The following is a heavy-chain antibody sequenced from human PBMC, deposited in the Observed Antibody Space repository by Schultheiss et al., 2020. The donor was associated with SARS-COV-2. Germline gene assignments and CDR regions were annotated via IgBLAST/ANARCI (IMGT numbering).Heavy chain of an antibody. D-gene: IGHD6-13*01. CDR3: ARGGVIAAAGTDYYYYGMDV. V-gene: IGHV1-69*04. J-gene: IGHJ6*02. Sequence: SVKVSCKASGGTFSSYAISWVRQAPGQGLEWMGRIIPILGIANYAQKFQGRVTITADKSTSTAYMELSSLRSEDTAVYYCARGGVIAAAGTDYYYYGMDVWGQGTTVTVSS. CDR1: GGTFSSYA. CDR2: IIPILGIA.